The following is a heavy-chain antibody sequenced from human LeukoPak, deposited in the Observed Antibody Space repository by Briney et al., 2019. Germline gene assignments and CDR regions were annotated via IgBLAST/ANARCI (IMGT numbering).Heavy chain of an antibody. CDR3: ARGHYYDSSGCDY. J-gene: IGHJ4*02. CDR1: GGSISSYC. V-gene: IGHV4-59*12. D-gene: IGHD3-22*01. CDR2: IYYSGST. Sequence: SETLSLTCTVSGGSISSYCWSWIRQPPGNGLEWIGYIYYSGSTNYNPSLKSRVTMSVDTSKNQFSLKLSSVTAADTAVYYCARGHYYDSSGCDYWGQGTLVTVSS.